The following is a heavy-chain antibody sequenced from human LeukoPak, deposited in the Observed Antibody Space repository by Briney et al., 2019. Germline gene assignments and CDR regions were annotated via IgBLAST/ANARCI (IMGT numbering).Heavy chain of an antibody. J-gene: IGHJ4*02. D-gene: IGHD1-26*01. CDR2: INHSGST. CDR1: GGSFSGYY. Sequence: SETLSLTCAVYGGSFSGYYWSWIRQPPGKGLEWIGEINHSGSTNYNPSLKSRVTMSLDTSKNQFSLKLSSVTAADTAVYYCARSIVFGPGPPDYWGQGTLVTVSS. CDR3: ARSIVFGPGPPDY. V-gene: IGHV4-34*01.